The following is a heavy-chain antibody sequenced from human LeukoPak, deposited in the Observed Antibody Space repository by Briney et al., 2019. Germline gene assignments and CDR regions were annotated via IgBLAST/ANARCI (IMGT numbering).Heavy chain of an antibody. CDR3: ARGHYYGSGTYYYYFDY. V-gene: IGHV3-74*01. Sequence: GGSLRLSCAASGFTFSSYWMHWVRQAPGKGLVWVSRINSDGSSTSYADSVKGRFTISRDNAENTLYLQMNSLRAEDTAVYYCARGHYYGSGTYYYYFDYWGQGTLVTVSS. D-gene: IGHD3-10*01. CDR2: INSDGSST. CDR1: GFTFSSYW. J-gene: IGHJ4*02.